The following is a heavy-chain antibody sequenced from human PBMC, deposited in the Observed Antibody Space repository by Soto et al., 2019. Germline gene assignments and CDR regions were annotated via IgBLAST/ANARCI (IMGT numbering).Heavy chain of an antibody. J-gene: IGHJ4*02. D-gene: IGHD3-22*01. V-gene: IGHV1-18*01. CDR2: ISAYNGNT. Sequence: GASVKVSCKASGYTFTSYGISWVRQAPGQGLEWMGWISAYNGNTNYAQKLQGRVTMTTDTSTSTAYMELRSLRSDDTAVYYCARDREYYDSSGQFDDSGQGTLVTVSS. CDR3: ARDREYYDSSGQFDD. CDR1: GYTFTSYG.